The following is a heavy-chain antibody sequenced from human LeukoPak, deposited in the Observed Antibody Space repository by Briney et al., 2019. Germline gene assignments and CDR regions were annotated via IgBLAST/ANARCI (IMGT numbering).Heavy chain of an antibody. Sequence: GRSLRLSCAASGFTFSDYWMTWVRQAPGKGLEWAAYINQDGSEKYYVDSVKGRFTISRDNARNSLYLQMTSLRAEDTAVYYCARDLSMIVDYWGQGTLVTVSS. D-gene: IGHD3-16*01. J-gene: IGHJ4*02. CDR2: INQDGSEK. CDR1: GFTFSDYW. V-gene: IGHV3-7*01. CDR3: ARDLSMIVDY.